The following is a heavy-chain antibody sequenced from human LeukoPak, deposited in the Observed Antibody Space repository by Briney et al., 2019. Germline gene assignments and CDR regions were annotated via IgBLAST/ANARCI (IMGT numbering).Heavy chain of an antibody. Sequence: SETLSLTCTVSGGSISSGDYYWSWIRQPPGKGLEWIGRIYTSGSTNYNPSLKSRVTMSVDTSKNQFSLKLSSVTAADTAVYYCARDVYYYGSGSYYYYYYMDVWGKGTTVTVSS. CDR1: GGSISSGDYY. CDR2: IYTSGST. D-gene: IGHD3-10*01. CDR3: ARDVYYYGSGSYYYYYYMDV. V-gene: IGHV4-61*02. J-gene: IGHJ6*03.